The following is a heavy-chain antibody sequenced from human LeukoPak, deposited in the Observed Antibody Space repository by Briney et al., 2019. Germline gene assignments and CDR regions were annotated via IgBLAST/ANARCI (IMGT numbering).Heavy chain of an antibody. CDR3: AKQTTVTTATPTTFEY. J-gene: IGHJ4*02. CDR2: ISGSGGIT. V-gene: IGHV3-23*01. D-gene: IGHD4-17*01. Sequence: GGSLRLSCAASGFTFSSYAMSWVRQAPGKGREWVSGISGSGGITYYADSVKGRFTISRDNSKNTLYLQMNSLRAEDTAVYYCAKQTTVTTATPTTFEYWGQGTLVTVSS. CDR1: GFTFSSYA.